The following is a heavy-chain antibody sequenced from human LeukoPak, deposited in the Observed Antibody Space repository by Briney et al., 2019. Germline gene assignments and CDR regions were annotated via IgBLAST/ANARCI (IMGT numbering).Heavy chain of an antibody. CDR2: ISGSGGST. CDR1: GFTFSSYA. CDR3: AKDYGDSPRGMDV. J-gene: IGHJ6*02. Sequence: PGGSLRLSCAASGFTFSSYAMSWVRQAPGKGLEWVSAISGSGGSTYYADSVKGRFTIPRDSSKNTLYLQMNTLRAEDTAVYYCAKDYGDSPRGMDVWGQGTTVTVSS. V-gene: IGHV3-23*01. D-gene: IGHD4-17*01.